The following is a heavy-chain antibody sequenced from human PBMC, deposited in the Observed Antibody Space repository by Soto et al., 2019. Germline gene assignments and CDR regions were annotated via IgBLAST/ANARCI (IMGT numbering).Heavy chain of an antibody. CDR1: GFTFSNYA. D-gene: IGHD3-10*01. J-gene: IGHJ4*02. CDR3: ARGXXGWFGEFWH. CDR2: ITRDGDRT. Sequence: EVQLVESGGGLVQPGGSLRLSCAASGFTFSNYAMHWVRQPPGEGLEYVSSITRDGDRTQYADSVRARFTISRDNSKNTLYLQMGSLRAEDMAVYYCARGXXGWFGEFWHWGQGTLVTVSS. V-gene: IGHV3-64*07.